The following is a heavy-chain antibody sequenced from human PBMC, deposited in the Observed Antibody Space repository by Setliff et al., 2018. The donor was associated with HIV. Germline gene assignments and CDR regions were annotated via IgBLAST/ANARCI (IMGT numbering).Heavy chain of an antibody. Sequence: GASVKVSCKASGYTFTGYYMHWVRQAPGQGLEWMGWINPNNGGTNYAQKFQGRVTMTRDTSISTAYMDLSSLRSEDTAVYYCATHPPYRSAWYMRSWGQGTLVTVSS. CDR2: INPNNGGT. J-gene: IGHJ5*02. CDR3: ATHPPYRSAWYMRS. V-gene: IGHV1-2*02. D-gene: IGHD6-19*01. CDR1: GYTFTGYY.